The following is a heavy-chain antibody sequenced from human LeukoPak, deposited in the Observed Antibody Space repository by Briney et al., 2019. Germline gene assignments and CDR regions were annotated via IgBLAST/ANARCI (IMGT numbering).Heavy chain of an antibody. CDR1: GFTFSTYS. D-gene: IGHD4-17*01. J-gene: IGHJ4*02. CDR3: ARDKDSWDYGDFYDN. V-gene: IGHV3-30-3*01. CDR2: IPYDGSNK. Sequence: GRSLRLSCAASGFTFSTYSMHWLRQAPGKGLEWVALIPYDGSNKYYSDSVKGRFTISRDDAKNSLFLQMNSLRVEDTAVYYCARDKDSWDYGDFYDNWGQGTLVTVSS.